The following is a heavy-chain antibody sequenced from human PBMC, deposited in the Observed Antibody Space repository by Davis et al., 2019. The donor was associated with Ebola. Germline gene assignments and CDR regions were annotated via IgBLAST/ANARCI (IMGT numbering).Heavy chain of an antibody. CDR1: GFTVSSNY. J-gene: IGHJ4*02. CDR3: ARGDYSSGWYVAGSY. V-gene: IGHV3-66*01. D-gene: IGHD6-19*01. CDR2: IYSGGSA. Sequence: GESLKISCAASGFTVSSNYMSWVRQAPGKGLEWVSVIYSGGSAYYADSVKGRFTISRDNSKNTLYLQMNSLRAEDTAVYYCARGDYSSGWYVAGSYWGQGTLVTVSS.